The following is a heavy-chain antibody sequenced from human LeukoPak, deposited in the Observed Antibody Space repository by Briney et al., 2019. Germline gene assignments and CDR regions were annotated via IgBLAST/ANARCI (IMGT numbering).Heavy chain of an antibody. Sequence: GESLKISCKGSGYSFTSYWIGWVRQMPGKGLEWMGIIYPGDSDTRYSPSFQGQVTISADKSISTAYLQWSSLKASDTAMYYCARRAHSSSWYGEFDYWGQGTLVTVSS. V-gene: IGHV5-51*01. CDR3: ARRAHSSSWYGEFDY. J-gene: IGHJ4*02. CDR2: IYPGDSDT. D-gene: IGHD6-13*01. CDR1: GYSFTSYW.